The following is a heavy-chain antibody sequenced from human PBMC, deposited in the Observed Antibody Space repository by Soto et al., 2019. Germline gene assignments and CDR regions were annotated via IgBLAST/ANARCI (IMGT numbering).Heavy chain of an antibody. D-gene: IGHD5-18*01. CDR3: ARPREYSYGYYFDY. J-gene: IGHJ4*02. V-gene: IGHV4-39*01. CDR1: GGSISSSSYY. Sequence: SETLSLTCTVSGGSISSSSYYWGWIRQPPGKGLEWIGSIYYSGSTYYNPSLKSRVTISVDTSKNQFSLKLSSVTAADTAVYYCARPREYSYGYYFDYWGQGTLVTVSS. CDR2: IYYSGST.